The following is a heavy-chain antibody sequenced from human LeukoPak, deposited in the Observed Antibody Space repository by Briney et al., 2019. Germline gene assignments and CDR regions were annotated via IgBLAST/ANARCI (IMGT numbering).Heavy chain of an antibody. D-gene: IGHD3-22*01. CDR2: ISGSGGST. J-gene: IGHJ4*02. CDR1: GFTFSSYA. V-gene: IGHV3-23*01. CDR3: AKASYDSSGYPHDY. Sequence: PGGSLRLSCAASGFTFSSYAMSWVRQAPGKGLEWVSAISGSGGSTYYADSVKGRFTISRDNSKNTLYLQMNSLGAEDTAVYYCAKASYDSSGYPHDYWGQGTLVTVSS.